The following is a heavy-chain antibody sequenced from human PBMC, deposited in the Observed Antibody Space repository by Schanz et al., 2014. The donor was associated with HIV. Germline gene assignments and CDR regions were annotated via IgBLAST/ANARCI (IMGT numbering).Heavy chain of an antibody. D-gene: IGHD3-16*01. J-gene: IGHJ3*02. CDR3: AQMGAFAAFDI. Sequence: EVQLLESGGGLEQPGGSLRLSCAASGFNFNNYAMTWVRQAPGKGLQWVSSITDSGDKTDYTDSVKGRFTISRDNSRNTLFLQMDSLRVDDTAVYYCAQMGAFAAFDIWSHGTVVTVSS. CDR1: GFNFNNYA. V-gene: IGHV3-23*01. CDR2: ITDSGDKT.